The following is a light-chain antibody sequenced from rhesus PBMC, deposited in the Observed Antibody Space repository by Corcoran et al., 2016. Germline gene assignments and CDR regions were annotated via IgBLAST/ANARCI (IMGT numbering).Light chain of an antibody. CDR3: LRHNSFPLT. J-gene: IGKJ4*01. Sequence: DIQMTQSPSSLSASVGDTVTITCRASQGFGSYLNWFQQKPGKAPKLLIYDASSLESGVPSRFSGSGSGTDFTLPISSMQPEDFATYYCLRHNSFPLTFGGGTKVEIK. CDR1: QGFGSY. V-gene: IGKV1-28*02. CDR2: DAS.